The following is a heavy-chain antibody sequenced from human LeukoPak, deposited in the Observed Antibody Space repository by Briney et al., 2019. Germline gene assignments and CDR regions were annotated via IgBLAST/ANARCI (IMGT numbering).Heavy chain of an antibody. V-gene: IGHV1-69*04. CDR3: ARGGDSSGPTGFDY. CDR2: IIPIFGIA. J-gene: IGHJ4*02. Sequence: ASVKVSCKASGGTFSSYAISWVRQAPGRGLEWMGRIIPIFGIANYAQKFQGRVTITADKSTSTAYMELSSLRSEDTAVYYCARGGDSSGPTGFDYWGQGTLVTVSS. D-gene: IGHD3-22*01. CDR1: GGTFSSYA.